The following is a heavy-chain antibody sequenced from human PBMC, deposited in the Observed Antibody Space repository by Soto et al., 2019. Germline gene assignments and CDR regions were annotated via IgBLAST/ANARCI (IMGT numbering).Heavy chain of an antibody. J-gene: IGHJ4*02. CDR3: ADGSGSYYQFDY. V-gene: IGHV1-24*01. CDR2: FDPEDGET. CDR1: GYTLTELS. D-gene: IGHD3-10*01. Sequence: ASVKVSCKVSGYTLTELSMHWVRQAPGKGLEWMGGFDPEDGETIYAQKFQGRVTMTEDTSTDTAYMELSSLRSEDTAVYYCADGSGSYYQFDYWGQGTLVTVSS.